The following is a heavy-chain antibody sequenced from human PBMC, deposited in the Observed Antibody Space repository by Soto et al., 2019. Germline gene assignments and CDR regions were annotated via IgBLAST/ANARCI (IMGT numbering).Heavy chain of an antibody. CDR3: ARWGTTGGLDV. D-gene: IGHD3-16*01. Sequence: QVQLVESGGGLVQPGTSLRLSCVGSGFTFRSYFIHWVRQAPGKGLEWVALTSYDGSNKYYDDSVKGRFTISRDNSRNTVALQMDSLRLEDTALYYCARWGTTGGLDVWGQGTLVSVSS. J-gene: IGHJ4*02. CDR1: GFTFRSYF. V-gene: IGHV3-30*19. CDR2: TSYDGSNK.